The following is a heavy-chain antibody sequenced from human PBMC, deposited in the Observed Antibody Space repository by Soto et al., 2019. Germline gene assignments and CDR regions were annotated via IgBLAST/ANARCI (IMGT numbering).Heavy chain of an antibody. CDR2: IYHSGGT. V-gene: IGHV4-30-2*01. CDR1: GDSISSGGYS. D-gene: IGHD3-22*01. Sequence: QLQLQESGSGLVKPSQTLSLTCAASGDSISSGGYSWNWIRQPPGKGLEWIGYIYHSGGTDYNPSLKSRVPITVDSSNNQFSLKLSSVTAADTAVYYCARDSRSGYYLDYWGQGTLVTVSS. J-gene: IGHJ4*02. CDR3: ARDSRSGYYLDY.